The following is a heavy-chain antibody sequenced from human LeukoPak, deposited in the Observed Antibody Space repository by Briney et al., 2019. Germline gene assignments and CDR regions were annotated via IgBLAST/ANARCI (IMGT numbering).Heavy chain of an antibody. J-gene: IGHJ4*02. CDR1: GLTFSSYW. CDR3: AAPGNRVSGPFDF. CDR2: ITSDGSST. D-gene: IGHD3-10*01. V-gene: IGHV3-74*01. Sequence: GGSLRLPCEASGLTFSSYWMHWVRQVPGKGLVWVSHITSDGSSTTYADSVKGRFTISRDNARNTLYLQMSSLRAEDTAVYFCAAPGNRVSGPFDFWGQGTLVTVSS.